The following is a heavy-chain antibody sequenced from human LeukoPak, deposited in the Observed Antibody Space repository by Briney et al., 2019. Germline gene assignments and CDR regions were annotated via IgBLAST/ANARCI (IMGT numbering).Heavy chain of an antibody. D-gene: IGHD6-13*01. Sequence: PGGSLRLSCAASEFIFSNYGMNWVRQAPGKGLEWVSGISGGGGTTYYASSVKGRFTISRDNSKNTLYLQMNSLRAEDTAVYYCAKAHSSWSWGGAFDIWGQGTMVTVSS. CDR2: ISGGGGTT. CDR3: AKAHSSWSWGGAFDI. V-gene: IGHV3-23*01. CDR1: EFIFSNYG. J-gene: IGHJ3*02.